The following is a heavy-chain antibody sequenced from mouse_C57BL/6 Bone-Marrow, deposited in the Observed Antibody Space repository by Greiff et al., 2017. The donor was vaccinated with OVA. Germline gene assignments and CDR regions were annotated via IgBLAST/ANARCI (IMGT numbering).Heavy chain of an antibody. J-gene: IGHJ2*01. V-gene: IGHV1-59*01. CDR2: IDPSDSYT. CDR3: ASYYYGSSDY. CDR1: GYTFTSYW. D-gene: IGHD1-1*01. Sequence: QVQLQQPGAELVRPGTSVKLSCKASGYTFTSYWMHWVKQRPGQGLEWIGVIDPSDSYTNYNQKFKGKATLTVDTSSSTAYMQLSSLPSEDSAVYYCASYYYGSSDYWGQGTTLTVSS.